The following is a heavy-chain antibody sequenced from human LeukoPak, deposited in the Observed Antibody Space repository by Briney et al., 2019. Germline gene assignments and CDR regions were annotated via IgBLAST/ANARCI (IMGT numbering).Heavy chain of an antibody. Sequence: PGGSLRLSCAASGFTFSSYGMHWVRPAPGKGLEWVAVIWYDGSNKYYADSVKGRFTISRDNSKNTLYLQMNSLRAEDTAVYYCASETYSSSWYYFDYWGQGTLVTVSS. CDR3: ASETYSSSWYYFDY. V-gene: IGHV3-33*01. CDR2: IWYDGSNK. CDR1: GFTFSSYG. D-gene: IGHD6-13*01. J-gene: IGHJ4*02.